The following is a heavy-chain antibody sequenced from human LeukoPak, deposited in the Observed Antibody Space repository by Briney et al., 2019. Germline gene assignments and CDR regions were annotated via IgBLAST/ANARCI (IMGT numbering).Heavy chain of an antibody. CDR2: ISWNSGSI. J-gene: IGHJ4*02. Sequence: GGSLRLSCAASGFTFDDYAMHWVRQAPGKGLEWVSGISWNSGSIGYADSVKGRFTISRDNAKNSLYLQMNSLRAEDTALYYCAKALWFGELYPSFDYWGQGTLVTVSS. D-gene: IGHD3-10*01. CDR1: GFTFDDYA. V-gene: IGHV3-9*01. CDR3: AKALWFGELYPSFDY.